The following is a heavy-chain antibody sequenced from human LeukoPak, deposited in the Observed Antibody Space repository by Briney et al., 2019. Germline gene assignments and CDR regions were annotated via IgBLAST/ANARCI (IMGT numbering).Heavy chain of an antibody. J-gene: IGHJ5*02. CDR3: ARLKVLRYFDLFDP. Sequence: SVKVSCKSSGGTFSSSAISWVRQAPGQGLEWMGGIIPIFGTTNYAQKFQGRVTITTDESTGTAYMELSSLRSEDTAVYYCARLKVLRYFDLFDPWGQGTLVTVSS. D-gene: IGHD3-9*01. CDR2: IIPIFGTT. V-gene: IGHV1-69*05. CDR1: GGTFSSSA.